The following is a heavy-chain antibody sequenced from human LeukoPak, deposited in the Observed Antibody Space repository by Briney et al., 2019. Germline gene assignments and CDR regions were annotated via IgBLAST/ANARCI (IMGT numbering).Heavy chain of an antibody. Sequence: SETLSLTCTVSGGSISGDYWSWIRQPPGKGLEWVGYIYYTGSTNYNPSLKSRVTISVDTSKNQFSLRLDSMTAADTAVYYCARLQGDSTAVFDYWGQGTLVTVSS. D-gene: IGHD2-21*01. CDR2: IYYTGST. CDR1: GGSISGDY. CDR3: ARLQGDSTAVFDY. V-gene: IGHV4-59*01. J-gene: IGHJ4*02.